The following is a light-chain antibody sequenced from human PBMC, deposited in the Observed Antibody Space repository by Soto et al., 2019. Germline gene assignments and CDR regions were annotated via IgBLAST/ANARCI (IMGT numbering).Light chain of an antibody. Sequence: EIVLTQSPATLSLFPGERATLSCRASQSVSSYLAWYQQKPGQAPRLLIYDASSRATGIPARFSGSGSGTDFTLTISSLEPEDFAVYYCQQYGGSPITFGLGTRLEIK. CDR3: QQYGGSPIT. CDR2: DAS. V-gene: IGKV3-11*01. J-gene: IGKJ5*01. CDR1: QSVSSY.